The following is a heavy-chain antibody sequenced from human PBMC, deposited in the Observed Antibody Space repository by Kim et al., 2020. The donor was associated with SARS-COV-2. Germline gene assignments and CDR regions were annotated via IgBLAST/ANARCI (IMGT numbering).Heavy chain of an antibody. CDR3: ARLGYCSGGICYSDY. D-gene: IGHD2-15*01. CDR2: IKQDGSEK. Sequence: GGSLRLSCAASGFTFSSYWMSWVRQAPGKGLGWVANIKQDGSEKYYVDSVKGRFTISRDNAKNSLYLQMNSLRAEDTAVYYCARLGYCSGGICYSDYWGQGNLVTVSS. J-gene: IGHJ4*02. V-gene: IGHV3-7*01. CDR1: GFTFSSYW.